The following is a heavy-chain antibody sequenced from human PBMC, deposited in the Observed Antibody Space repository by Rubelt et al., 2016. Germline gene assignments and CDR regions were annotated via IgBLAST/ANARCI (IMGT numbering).Heavy chain of an antibody. CDR3: ARDHSSGWYLEGFFDY. CDR2: IYHSGST. CDR1: GYSISSGYY. D-gene: IGHD6-19*01. J-gene: IGHJ4*02. Sequence: QVQLQESGPGLVKPSETLSLTCTVSGYSISSGYYWGWIRQPPGKGLEWIGSIYHSGSTYYTPSLKSRVTIQVDTSKNQFSLKLSSVTAADTAVYYCARDHSSGWYLEGFFDYWGQGTLVTVSS. V-gene: IGHV4-38-2*02.